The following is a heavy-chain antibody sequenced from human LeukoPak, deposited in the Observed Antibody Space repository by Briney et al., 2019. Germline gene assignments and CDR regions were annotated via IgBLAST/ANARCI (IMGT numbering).Heavy chain of an antibody. CDR1: GFTFSSYW. CDR2: INSDGSST. J-gene: IGHJ5*02. V-gene: IGHV3-74*01. D-gene: IGHD3-10*01. Sequence: GGSLRLSCAASGFTFSSYWMHWVRQAPGKGLVWVSRINSDGSSTSYADSVKGRFTISRDNAKNTLYLQMNSLRAEDTAVYYCAREYYYGSRWFDPWGQGTLVTVSS. CDR3: AREYYYGSRWFDP.